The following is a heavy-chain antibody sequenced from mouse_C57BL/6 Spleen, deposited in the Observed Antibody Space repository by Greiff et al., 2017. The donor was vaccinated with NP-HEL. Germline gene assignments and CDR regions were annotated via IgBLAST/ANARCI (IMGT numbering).Heavy chain of an antibody. J-gene: IGHJ4*01. V-gene: IGHV1-82*01. CDR2: IYPGDGDT. CDR3: ARRNWDLMDY. CDR1: GYAFSSSW. Sequence: VQLQQSGPELVKPGASVKISCKASGYAFSSSWMNWVKQRPGKGLEWIGRIYPGDGDTNYNGKFKGKATLTADKSSSTAYMQLSSLTSEDSAVYFCARRNWDLMDYWGQGTSVTVSS. D-gene: IGHD4-1*01.